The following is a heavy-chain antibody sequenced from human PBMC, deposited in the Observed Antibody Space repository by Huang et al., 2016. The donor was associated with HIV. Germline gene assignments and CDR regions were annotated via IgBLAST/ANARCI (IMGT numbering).Heavy chain of an antibody. D-gene: IGHD6-6*01. Sequence: QVQLVQSGAEVKNPGASVRFSCKASNIHWVRQAPGQGLEWMGWINPKRGGTIYAQRFQGRITMTRDTTISTVHMDLRRIQSDDTAVYFCARDWSFGSSTSPADWGQGTLVTVSS. CDR1: N. CDR2: INPKRGGT. V-gene: IGHV1-2*02. J-gene: IGHJ4*02. CDR3: ARDWSFGSSTSPAD.